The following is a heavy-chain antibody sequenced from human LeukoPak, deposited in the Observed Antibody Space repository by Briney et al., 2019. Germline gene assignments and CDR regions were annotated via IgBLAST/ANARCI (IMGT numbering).Heavy chain of an antibody. Sequence: SETLSLTCTVSGGSISSYYWSWIRQPAGKGLEWIGRIYTSGSTNYNPSLKSRVTMSVDTSKNQFSLKLSSVTAADTAVYYCAGNIAVAGNYYYGMDVWGQGTTVTVSS. CDR2: IYTSGST. CDR3: AGNIAVAGNYYYGMDV. V-gene: IGHV4-4*07. J-gene: IGHJ6*02. CDR1: GGSISSYY. D-gene: IGHD6-19*01.